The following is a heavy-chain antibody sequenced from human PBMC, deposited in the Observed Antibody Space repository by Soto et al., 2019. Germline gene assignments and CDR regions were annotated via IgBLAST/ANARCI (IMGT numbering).Heavy chain of an antibody. CDR3: GAQRGGGGY. CDR1: GFTVSNNY. D-gene: IGHD6-25*01. V-gene: IGHV3-53*01. CDR2: IYSGGYT. Sequence: EVQLVESGGGLIQPGGSLRLSCAVSGFTVSNNYMSWVRQAPGKGLEGVSVIYSGGYTAYGDSVKGRFTISRDNSKNTLYLQRKSVGAGDRAVFSWGAQRGGGGYWGQGTLVTVSS. J-gene: IGHJ4*02.